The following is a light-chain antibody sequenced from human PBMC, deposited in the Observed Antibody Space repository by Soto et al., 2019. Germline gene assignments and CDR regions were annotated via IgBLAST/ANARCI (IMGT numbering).Light chain of an antibody. CDR1: RDISNF. Sequence: DIQMTQSPSSLSASVGDRVTITCQASRDISNFLNWYQQKPGTAPKLLIYDASNLETGVPSRFSGSGSGTDFTFTISSLQPEDIATYYCQQYDNLPPFTFGPGTKVDIK. CDR3: QQYDNLPPFT. V-gene: IGKV1-33*01. CDR2: DAS. J-gene: IGKJ3*01.